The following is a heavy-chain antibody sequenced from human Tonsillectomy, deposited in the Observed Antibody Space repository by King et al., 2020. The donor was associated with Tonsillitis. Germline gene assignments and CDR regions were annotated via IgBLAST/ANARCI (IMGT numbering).Heavy chain of an antibody. Sequence: VQLVESGGGVVQPGRSLRLSCAASGFTFSSYVMHWVRQAPGKGLEWVAFIWYEGSNKYYAASVKGRFTISRDNSKNTQYLQMNSLRAEDTAVYYCARTSGITMVRGVSFDYWGQGTLVTVSS. J-gene: IGHJ4*02. D-gene: IGHD3-10*01. V-gene: IGHV3-33*08. CDR2: IWYEGSNK. CDR1: GFTFSSYV. CDR3: ARTSGITMVRGVSFDY.